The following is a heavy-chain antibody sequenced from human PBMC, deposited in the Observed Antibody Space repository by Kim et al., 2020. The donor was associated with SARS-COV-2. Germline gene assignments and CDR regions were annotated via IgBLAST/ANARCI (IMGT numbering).Heavy chain of an antibody. V-gene: IGHV1-46*01. CDR3: AREVIAAAEGFDP. D-gene: IGHD6-13*01. J-gene: IGHJ5*02. Sequence: KLRGRVTKTRDTSTSTVYMELSSLRSEDTAVYYCAREVIAAAEGFDPWGQGTLVTVSS.